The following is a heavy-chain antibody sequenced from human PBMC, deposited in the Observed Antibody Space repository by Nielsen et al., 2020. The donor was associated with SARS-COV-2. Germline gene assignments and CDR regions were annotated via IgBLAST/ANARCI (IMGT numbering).Heavy chain of an antibody. V-gene: IGHV3-23*01. J-gene: IGHJ4*02. CDR3: AKSLYDILTGYLGD. Sequence: GESLKISCAASGFTFSSYAMSWVRQAPGKGLECVSVISASGGATYYADSVKGRFTISRDTSKNTLYLQMNSLRAEDTAVYYCAKSLYDILTGYLGDWGQGTLVTVSS. CDR2: ISASGGAT. CDR1: GFTFSSYA. D-gene: IGHD3-9*01.